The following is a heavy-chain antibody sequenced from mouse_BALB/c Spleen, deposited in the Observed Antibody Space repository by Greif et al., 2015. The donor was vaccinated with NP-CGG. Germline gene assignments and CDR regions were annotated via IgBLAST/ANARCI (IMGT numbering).Heavy chain of an antibody. V-gene: IGHV2-9*02. J-gene: IGHJ3*01. CDR3: STLFAWFAS. Sequence: VKLMEPGNGLVAPSQSLSITCTVSGVSLTGYGEHWVRQPPGMGLEWLGVIWAGGSTNYNSALTSRLRNRTDNSKSQVFLKMNSLQTDDTAIYYCSTLFAWFASCGQGTLVPVSA. CDR1: GVSLTGYG. CDR2: IWAGGST.